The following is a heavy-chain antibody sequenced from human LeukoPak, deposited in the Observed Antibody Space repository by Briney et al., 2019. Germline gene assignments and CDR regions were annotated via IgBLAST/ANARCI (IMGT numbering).Heavy chain of an antibody. V-gene: IGHV3-23*01. CDR3: VREEGY. CDR2: ISGSGGGT. J-gene: IGHJ4*02. CDR1: GFTFSSYA. Sequence: PGGSLRLSCAASGFTFSSYAMSWVRQAPGKGLEWVSAISGSGGGTYYADAMKGRFSISRDNSKNTLSLQMNSLRVEDTAVYYCVREEGYWGQGTLVTVSS.